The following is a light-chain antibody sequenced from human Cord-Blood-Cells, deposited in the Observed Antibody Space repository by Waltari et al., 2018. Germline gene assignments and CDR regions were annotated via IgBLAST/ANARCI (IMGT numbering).Light chain of an antibody. J-gene: IGLJ1*01. CDR2: DVS. V-gene: IGLV2-14*01. CDR1: SRYVGGSDY. CDR3: SSYTSSSTLV. Sequence: SALTQPASVSGSPGQSITISCTGTSRYVGGSDYVSWYQQHPGKAPKLMIYDVSNRPSGVSNRFSGSKSGNTASLTISGLQAEDEADYYCSSYTSSSTLVFGTGTKVTVL.